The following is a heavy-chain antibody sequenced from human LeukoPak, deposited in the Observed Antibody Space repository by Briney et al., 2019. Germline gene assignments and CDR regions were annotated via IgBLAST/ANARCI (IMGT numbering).Heavy chain of an antibody. V-gene: IGHV3-74*01. CDR3: VRATAVAFDI. CDR2: INPDGTST. J-gene: IGHJ4*02. D-gene: IGHD4-23*01. CDR1: GFNFNIYW. Sequence: TGGSLRLSCAASGFNFNIYWIHWVRHAPGKGLVWVSRINPDGTSTRHADSVRGRFTISRDNTKNTLYLHMSSLGVEDTAIYYCVRATAVAFDIWGQGALVTVSS.